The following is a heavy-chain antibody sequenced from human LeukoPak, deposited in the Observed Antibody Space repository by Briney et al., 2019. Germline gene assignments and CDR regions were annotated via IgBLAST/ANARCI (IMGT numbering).Heavy chain of an antibody. J-gene: IGHJ4*02. CDR2: IWYDGSSK. CDR3: AKDSTATTVTYFDY. D-gene: IGHD4-17*01. Sequence: PGGSLRLSCAASGFTFSSYDMHWVRQAPAKGLEWVAVIWYDGSSKYYADSVKGRFTISRDNSKNTLYLQMNSLRAEDTAVYYCAKDSTATTVTYFDYWGQGTLVTVSS. CDR1: GFTFSSYD. V-gene: IGHV3-33*06.